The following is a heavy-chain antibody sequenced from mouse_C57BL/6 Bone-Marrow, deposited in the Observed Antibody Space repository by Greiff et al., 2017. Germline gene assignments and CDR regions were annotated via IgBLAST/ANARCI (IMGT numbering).Heavy chain of an antibody. J-gene: IGHJ1*03. CDR2: INPSTGGT. V-gene: IGHV1-43*01. CDR1: GYSFTGYY. Sequence: EVKLQQSGPELVKPGASVKISCKASGYSFTGYYMHWVKQSSEKSLEWIGEINPSTGGTSYNQKFKGKATLTVDKSSSTAYMQLKSLTSEDSAVYYCARVGYFDVWGTGTTVTVSS. CDR3: ARVGYFDV.